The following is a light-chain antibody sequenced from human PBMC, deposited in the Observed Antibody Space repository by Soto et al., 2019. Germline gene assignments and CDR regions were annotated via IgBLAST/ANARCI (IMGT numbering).Light chain of an antibody. CDR3: QQYNSYPLT. CDR2: DAS. CDR1: QSISSW. V-gene: IGKV1-5*01. Sequence: DIQMTQSPSSVSASIGDRVTISCRASQSISSWLAWYQQKPGKAPKLLIYDASSLESGVPSRFSGSGSGTEFTLTISSLQPDDFATYYCQQYNSYPLTFGGGTKVDIK. J-gene: IGKJ4*01.